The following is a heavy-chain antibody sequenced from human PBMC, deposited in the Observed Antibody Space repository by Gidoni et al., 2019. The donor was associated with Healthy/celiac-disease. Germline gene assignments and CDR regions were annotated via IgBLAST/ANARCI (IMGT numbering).Heavy chain of an antibody. D-gene: IGHD5-18*01. CDR2: IYYSGST. CDR3: ARDRAGVDTAIGLYYYMDV. Sequence: QVQLQESGPGLVKPSETLSLTCTVSGGSISSSHWSWIRQPPGKGLEWIGYIYYSGSTNYNPSLKSRVTISVDTSKNQFSLKLSSVTAADTAVYYCARDRAGVDTAIGLYYYMDVWGKGTTVTVSS. V-gene: IGHV4-59*01. CDR1: GGSISSSH. J-gene: IGHJ6*03.